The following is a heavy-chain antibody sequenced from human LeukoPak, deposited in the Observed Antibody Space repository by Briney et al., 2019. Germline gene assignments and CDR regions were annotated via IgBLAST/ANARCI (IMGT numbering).Heavy chain of an antibody. CDR2: IIPIFGTA. CDR3: ARDLGGRRKDAFDI. Sequence: ASVKVSCKASGGTFSSYAISWVRQAPGQGLEWMGGIIPIFGTANYAQKFQGRVTITADESTSTAYMELSSLRSEDTAVYYCARDLGGRRKDAFDIWGQGTMVTVSS. CDR1: GGTFSSYA. J-gene: IGHJ3*02. V-gene: IGHV1-69*13.